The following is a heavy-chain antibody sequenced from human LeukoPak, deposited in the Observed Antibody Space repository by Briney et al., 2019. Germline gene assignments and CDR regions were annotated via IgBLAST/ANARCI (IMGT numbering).Heavy chain of an antibody. D-gene: IGHD2-2*02. CDR2: SRNKANSYTT. Sequence: GGSLRLSCAASELTLSDHYMDWVRQAPGKGLEWIGRSRNKANSYTTEYAASVKGRFTVSRDDSKNSLYLQMNSLITEDTAMYYCARDAAIGPYTAFDHWGQGTMVTVSS. CDR3: ARDAAIGPYTAFDH. CDR1: ELTLSDHY. J-gene: IGHJ3*01. V-gene: IGHV3-72*01.